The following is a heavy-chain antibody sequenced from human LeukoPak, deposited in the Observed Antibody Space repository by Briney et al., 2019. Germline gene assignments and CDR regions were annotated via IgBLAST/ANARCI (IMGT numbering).Heavy chain of an antibody. V-gene: IGHV3-23*01. CDR3: AAQAPYYYDRSGLLGYFQH. Sequence: PGGSLRLSCAASGFTFSSYALSWVRQAPGKWLEWVSGIRASGSDTWYADSVKGRFTISRDNSKNTLYLQMNSLRAEDTAVYYCAAQAPYYYDRSGLLGYFQHWGQGTLVTVSS. J-gene: IGHJ1*01. D-gene: IGHD3-22*01. CDR2: IRASGSDT. CDR1: GFTFSSYA.